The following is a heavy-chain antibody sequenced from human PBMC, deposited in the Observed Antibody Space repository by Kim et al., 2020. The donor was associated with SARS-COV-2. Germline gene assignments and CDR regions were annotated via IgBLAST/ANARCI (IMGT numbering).Heavy chain of an antibody. CDR3: ARDIEMATTPLDY. D-gene: IGHD5-12*01. J-gene: IGHJ4*02. CDR1: GFTFSSYA. Sequence: GGSLRLSCAASGFTFSSYAMHWVRQAPGKGLEWVAVISYDGSNKYYADSVKGRFTISRDNSKNTLYLQMNSLRAEDTAVYYCARDIEMATTPLDYWGQGT. CDR2: ISYDGSNK. V-gene: IGHV3-30*04.